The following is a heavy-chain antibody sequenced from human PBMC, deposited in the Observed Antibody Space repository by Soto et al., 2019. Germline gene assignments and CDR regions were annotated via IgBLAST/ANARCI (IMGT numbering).Heavy chain of an antibody. V-gene: IGHV1-3*01. D-gene: IGHD1-1*01. J-gene: IGHJ5*02. CDR1: GYTFTSYA. CDR2: INAGNGNT. Sequence: ASVKVSCKASGYTFTSYAMHWVRQAPGQRLEWMGWINAGNGNTKYSQKFQGRVTITRETSASTAYMELSSLRSEDTAVYYCASDTQADDNINWLHPWGQGTMLAVYS. CDR3: ASDTQADDNINWLHP.